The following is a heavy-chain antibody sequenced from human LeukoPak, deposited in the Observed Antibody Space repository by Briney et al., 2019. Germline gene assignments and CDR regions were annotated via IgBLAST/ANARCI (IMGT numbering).Heavy chain of an antibody. Sequence: GGSLRLSCAASGFTFSSYAMSWVRQAPGKGLEWVSAISGSGGSTYYADSVKGRFTISRDNSKNTLFLQMNSLRTEDTAVYFCARWGNDYSQFDSWGQGTLVTVS. D-gene: IGHD4-11*01. J-gene: IGHJ4*02. CDR1: GFTFSSYA. CDR2: ISGSGGST. CDR3: ARWGNDYSQFDS. V-gene: IGHV3-23*01.